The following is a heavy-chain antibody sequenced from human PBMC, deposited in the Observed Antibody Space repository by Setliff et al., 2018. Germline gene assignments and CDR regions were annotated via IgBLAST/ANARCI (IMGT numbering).Heavy chain of an antibody. D-gene: IGHD2-21*01. J-gene: IGHJ4*02. V-gene: IGHV4-39*07. CDR2: INHSGST. CDR3: ARARYSGYDFLYCGGDCYSLPDY. CDR1: GGSISSSSYY. Sequence: SETLSLTCTVSGGSISSSSYYWGWIRQPPGKGLEWIGEINHSGSTNYNPSLKSRVTISVDTSKNQFSLKLSSVTAADTAVYYCARARYSGYDFLYCGGDCYSLPDYWGQGTLVTVSS.